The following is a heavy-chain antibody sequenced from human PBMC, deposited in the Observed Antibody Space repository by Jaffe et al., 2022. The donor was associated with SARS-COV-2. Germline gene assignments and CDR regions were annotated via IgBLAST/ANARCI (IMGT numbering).Heavy chain of an antibody. J-gene: IGHJ4*02. CDR1: GGSISSYY. CDR3: ARGQGLWFGDS. CDR2: IYYSGST. V-gene: IGHV4-59*01. D-gene: IGHD3-10*01. Sequence: QVQLQESGPGLVKPSETLSLTCTVSGGSISSYYWSWIRQPPGKGLEWIGYIYYSGSTNYNPSLKSRVTISVDTSKNQFSLKLSSVTAADTAVYYCARGQGLWFGDSWGQGTLVTVSS.